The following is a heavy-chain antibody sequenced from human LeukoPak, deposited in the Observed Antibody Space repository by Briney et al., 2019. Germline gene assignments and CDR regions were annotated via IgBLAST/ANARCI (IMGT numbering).Heavy chain of an antibody. CDR3: ARDVHGDYGSGWFDP. J-gene: IGHJ5*02. V-gene: IGHV1-69*05. CDR2: IMPLFGTA. Sequence: SVKVSCKTSGGTFNNSAISWVRQAPGHGLEWLGGIMPLFGTAGYAQKFQGRVTITKDESTRTVYLELTSLTSDDTAVYYCARDVHGDYGSGWFDPWGQGTLVSVSS. CDR1: GGTFNNSA. D-gene: IGHD4-17*01.